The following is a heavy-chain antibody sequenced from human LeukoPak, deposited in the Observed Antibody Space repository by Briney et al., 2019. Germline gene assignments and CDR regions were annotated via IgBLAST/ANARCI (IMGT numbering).Heavy chain of an antibody. Sequence: PGRSLRLSCAASGFTFSSYGMHWVRQAPGKGLEWVAVIWYDGSNKYYADSVKGRFTISRDNSKNTLYLQMNSLRAEDTAVYYCARDEDYDSSGYYYYWGQGTLVTVSS. J-gene: IGHJ4*02. V-gene: IGHV3-33*01. CDR2: IWYDGSNK. CDR1: GFTFSSYG. CDR3: ARDEDYDSSGYYYY. D-gene: IGHD3-22*01.